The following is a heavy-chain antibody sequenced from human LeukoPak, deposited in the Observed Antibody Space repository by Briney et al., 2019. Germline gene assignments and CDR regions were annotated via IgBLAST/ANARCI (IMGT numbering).Heavy chain of an antibody. D-gene: IGHD2-2*01. CDR3: ARARGYCSSTSCYVDAFDI. V-gene: IGHV1-8*03. J-gene: IGHJ3*02. Sequence: GASVKVSCTASRYTFARYDINWVRQATGQGLEWMGWMNPNSGNTGYAQKFQGRVTITRNTSISTAYMELSSLRSEDTAVYYCARARGYCSSTSCYVDAFDIWGQGTMVTVSS. CDR1: RYTFARYD. CDR2: MNPNSGNT.